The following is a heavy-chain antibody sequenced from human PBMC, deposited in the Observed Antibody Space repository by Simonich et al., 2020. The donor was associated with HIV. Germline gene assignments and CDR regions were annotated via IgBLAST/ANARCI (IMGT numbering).Heavy chain of an antibody. CDR2: ISSSISYI. CDR3: ARDGRKGSSTSCSDY. CDR1: GFTFSSYS. D-gene: IGHD2-2*01. V-gene: IGHV3-21*01. Sequence: EVQLVESGGGLVKPGGSLRLSCAASGFTFSSYSMNWVRQAPGKGLEWVSSISSSISYIYYADSVKGRITISRDNAKNSLYLQMNSLRAEDTAVYYCARDGRKGSSTSCSDYWGQGTLVTVSS. J-gene: IGHJ4*02.